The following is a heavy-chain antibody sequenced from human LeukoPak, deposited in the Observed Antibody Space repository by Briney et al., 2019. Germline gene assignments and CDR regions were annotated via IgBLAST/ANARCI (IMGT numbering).Heavy chain of an antibody. CDR3: AGGSNHFDY. CDR1: GYSISSGYY. V-gene: IGHV4-38-2*02. J-gene: IGHJ4*02. CDR2: IYHSGST. Sequence: KASETLSLTCTVSGYSISSGYYWGWIRQPPGKGLEWIGSIYHSGSTYYNPSLKSRVTISVDTSKNQFSLKLSSVTAADTAVYYCAGGSNHFDYWGQGTLVTVSS. D-gene: IGHD1-14*01.